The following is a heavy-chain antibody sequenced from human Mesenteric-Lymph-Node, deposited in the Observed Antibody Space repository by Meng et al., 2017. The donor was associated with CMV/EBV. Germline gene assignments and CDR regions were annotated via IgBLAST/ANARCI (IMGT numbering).Heavy chain of an antibody. CDR1: YPFTSYD. V-gene: IGHV1-8*03. J-gene: IGHJ1*01. Sequence: YPFTSYDINWVRQATGQGLEWMGWMNPNSGNTGYAQKFQGRVTITRNTSISTAYMELSSLRSEDTAVYYCARASYYYDSSGKTVYFQHWGQGTLVTVSS. CDR2: MNPNSGNT. D-gene: IGHD3-22*01. CDR3: ARASYYYDSSGKTVYFQH.